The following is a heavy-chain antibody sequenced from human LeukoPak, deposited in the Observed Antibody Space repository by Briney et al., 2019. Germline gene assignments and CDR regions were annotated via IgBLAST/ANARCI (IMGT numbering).Heavy chain of an antibody. CDR3: ARELITVFRVAALFHL. D-gene: IGHD3-3*01. Sequence: SETLSLSCSVSGGSISGYYWNWIRQPPGKGLEWIGQIFYSGSTTYNPSLKSPVTISVDTSKNQFSLKLTSVTAADTAVYYCARELITVFRVAALFHLWRQGTLVTVSS. J-gene: IGHJ5*02. V-gene: IGHV4-59*12. CDR1: GGSISGYY. CDR2: IFYSGST.